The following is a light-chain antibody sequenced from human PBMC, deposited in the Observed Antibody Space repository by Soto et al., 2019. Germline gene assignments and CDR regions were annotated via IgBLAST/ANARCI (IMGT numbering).Light chain of an antibody. CDR3: AAWDDSLNGPV. J-gene: IGLJ2*01. CDR1: RYNIGRND. Sequence: QLVLTQSPSASGTPGQRVTISCSGSRYNIGRNDVNWYQQVPGTAPKVLIYSDTQRPSGVPDRFSGSKSGTSASLAISGLQSEDEADYYCAAWDDSLNGPVFGGGTKLTVL. CDR2: SDT. V-gene: IGLV1-44*01.